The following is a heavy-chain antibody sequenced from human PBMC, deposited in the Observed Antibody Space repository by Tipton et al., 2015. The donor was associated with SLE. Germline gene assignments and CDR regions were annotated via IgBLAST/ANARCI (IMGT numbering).Heavy chain of an antibody. Sequence: TLSLTCAVYGGSFSGYYWSWIRQPPGKGLEWIGEINHSGSTNYNPSLKSRVTISVDTSKNQFSLKLSSVTAADTAVYYCARGPAFGRKKSYFDYWGQGTLLTVAS. J-gene: IGHJ4*02. D-gene: IGHD2-15*01. CDR1: GGSFSGYY. V-gene: IGHV4-34*01. CDR2: INHSGST. CDR3: ARGPAFGRKKSYFDY.